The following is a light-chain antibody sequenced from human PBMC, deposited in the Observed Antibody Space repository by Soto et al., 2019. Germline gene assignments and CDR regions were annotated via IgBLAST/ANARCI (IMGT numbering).Light chain of an antibody. CDR2: EVS. CDR3: SSHGGSYPSYL. V-gene: IGLV2-14*01. CDR1: SSDVGAYNF. Sequence: QSALAQPASVSGSPGQSITISCTGTSSDVGAYNFVSWYQQHPGKAPKLIIHEVSNRPSGVSNRFSGSKSGNTASLTISGLQAEDEAGYYCSSHGGSYPSYLLGSGTNVTVL. J-gene: IGLJ1*01.